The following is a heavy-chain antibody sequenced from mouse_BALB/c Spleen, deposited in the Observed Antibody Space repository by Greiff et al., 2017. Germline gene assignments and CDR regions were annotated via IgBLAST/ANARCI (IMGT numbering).Heavy chain of an antibody. J-gene: IGHJ2*01. V-gene: IGHV5-6-5*01. CDR1: GFTFSSYA. CDR3: AREGNHYFDY. CDR2: ISSGGST. Sequence: EVKLVESGGGLVKPGGSLKLSCAASGFTFSSYAMSWVRQTPEKRLEWVASISSGGSTYYPDSVKGRFTISRDNARNILYLQMSSLRSEDTAMYYCAREGNHYFDYWGQGTTLTVSS. D-gene: IGHD2-1*01.